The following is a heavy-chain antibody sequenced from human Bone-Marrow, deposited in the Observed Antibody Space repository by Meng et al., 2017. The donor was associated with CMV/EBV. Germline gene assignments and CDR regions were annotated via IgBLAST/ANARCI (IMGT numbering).Heavy chain of an antibody. V-gene: IGHV4-59*01. CDR1: GGSISSYY. Sequence: SETLSLTCTVSGGSISSYYWSWIRQPPGKGLEWIGYIYYSGSTNYNPSLKSRVTISVDTSKNQLSLKLSSVTAADTAVYYCARAQMATITAFDYWGQGKRVTVSS. J-gene: IGHJ4*02. CDR2: IYYSGST. CDR3: ARAQMATITAFDY. D-gene: IGHD5-24*01.